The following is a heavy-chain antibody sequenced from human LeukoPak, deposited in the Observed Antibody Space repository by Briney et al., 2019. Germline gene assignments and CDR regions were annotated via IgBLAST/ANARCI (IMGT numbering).Heavy chain of an antibody. D-gene: IGHD3-9*01. Sequence: PGGSLRLSCAASGFTFSSYGMHWVRQAPGKGLEWVAVIWYDGSNKYYADSVKGRFTVSRDNSKNTLYLQMNSLRAEDTAVYYCAREGERYFDWLLLDYWGQGTLVTVSS. J-gene: IGHJ4*02. V-gene: IGHV3-33*01. CDR3: AREGERYFDWLLLDY. CDR2: IWYDGSNK. CDR1: GFTFSSYG.